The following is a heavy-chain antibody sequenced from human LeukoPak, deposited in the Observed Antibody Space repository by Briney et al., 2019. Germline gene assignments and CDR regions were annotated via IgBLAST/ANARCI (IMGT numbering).Heavy chain of an antibody. CDR2: ISAYNGNT. CDR1: GFTFTSFG. J-gene: IGHJ4*02. Sequence: ASVEVSFKASGFTFTSFGISWVRPAPGQGLEWMGWISAYNGNTNYAQKLQGRVTMTTDTSTSTAYMELRSLRSDDTAVYYCARDPVTGNFDYWGQGTLVTVSS. D-gene: IGHD7-27*01. CDR3: ARDPVTGNFDY. V-gene: IGHV1-18*01.